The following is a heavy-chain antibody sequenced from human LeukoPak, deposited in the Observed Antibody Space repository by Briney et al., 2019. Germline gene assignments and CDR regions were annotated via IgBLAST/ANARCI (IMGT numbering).Heavy chain of an antibody. D-gene: IGHD3-3*01. CDR3: AKDNDFWSGFGDAFDI. Sequence: GGSLRLSCAASGFTFSSYAMSWVRLAPGKGLEWVSAISGSGGSTYYADSVKGRFTISRDNSKNTLYLQMNSLRAEDTAVYYCAKDNDFWSGFGDAFDIWGQGTMVTVSS. J-gene: IGHJ3*02. CDR1: GFTFSSYA. V-gene: IGHV3-23*01. CDR2: ISGSGGST.